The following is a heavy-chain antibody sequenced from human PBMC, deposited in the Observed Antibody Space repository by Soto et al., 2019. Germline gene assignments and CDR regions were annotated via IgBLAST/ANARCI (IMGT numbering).Heavy chain of an antibody. V-gene: IGHV4-34*01. D-gene: IGHD4-17*01. J-gene: IGHJ4*02. Sequence: PSETLSLTCAVYGGSFSGYYWSWIRQPPGKGLEWIGEINHSGSTNYNPSLKSRVTISVDTSKNQFSLKLNSVTAADTAAYYCARGENDYGDYEIDYWGQGTLGTVSS. CDR1: GGSFSGYY. CDR2: INHSGST. CDR3: ARGENDYGDYEIDY.